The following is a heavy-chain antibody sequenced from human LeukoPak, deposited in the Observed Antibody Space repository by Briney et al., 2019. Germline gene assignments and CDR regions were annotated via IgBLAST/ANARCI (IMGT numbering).Heavy chain of an antibody. CDR1: GFTFSSYW. Sequence: GGSLRLSCAASGFTFSSYWMNWVRQAQGKGLDWVANIKQDGSEKYYVDSVKDRFTISRDNAKNSLYLQMNSLRAEDTAVYYCARDGMADCSSTSCYTRRDYYYYYMDVWGKGTTVTVSS. CDR3: ARDGMADCSSTSCYTRRDYYYYYMDV. CDR2: IKQDGSEK. J-gene: IGHJ6*03. V-gene: IGHV3-7*01. D-gene: IGHD2-2*02.